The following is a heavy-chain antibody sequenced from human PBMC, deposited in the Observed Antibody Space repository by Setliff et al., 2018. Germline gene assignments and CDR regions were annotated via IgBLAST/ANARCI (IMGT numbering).Heavy chain of an antibody. CDR3: ARDKGDGYGVDAYAGGGFDI. CDR1: GYSISRGHY. J-gene: IGHJ3*02. V-gene: IGHV4-38-2*02. D-gene: IGHD4-17*01. Sequence: SLTCDVSGYSISRGHYWGWIRQPPGKGLEWIGSMYPGRNTYYNPSLKSRVTMSVDTSKRQFSLKLNSVTAADTAVYYCARDKGDGYGVDAYAGGGFDIWGQGTMVTVSS. CDR2: MYPGRNT.